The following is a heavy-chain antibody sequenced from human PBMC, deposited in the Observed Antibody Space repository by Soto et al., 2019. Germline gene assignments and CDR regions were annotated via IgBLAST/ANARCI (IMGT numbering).Heavy chain of an antibody. Sequence: EVQLVESGGGLVKPGGSLRLSCAASGFTFSSYSMNWVRQAPGKGLEWVSSISSSSSYIYYADSVKGRFTISRDNAKNSLYLQMNSLRAEDTAVYYCARSASSDFWSGPDYWGQGILVTVSS. CDR1: GFTFSSYS. CDR2: ISSSSSYI. D-gene: IGHD3-3*01. V-gene: IGHV3-21*01. CDR3: ARSASSDFWSGPDY. J-gene: IGHJ4*02.